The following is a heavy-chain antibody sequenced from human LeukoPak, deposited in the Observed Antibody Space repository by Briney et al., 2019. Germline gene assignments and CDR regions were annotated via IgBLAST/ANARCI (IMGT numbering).Heavy chain of an antibody. D-gene: IGHD3-22*01. CDR1: GGSISSGDYY. Sequence: SETLSLTCTVSGGSISSGDYYWSWIRQPPGKGLEWIGYIYYSGGTYYNPSLKSRVTISVDTSKNQFSLKLSSVTAADTAVYYCARDGHYYDSSGQFDYWGRGTLVTVSS. CDR3: ARDGHYYDSSGQFDY. CDR2: IYYSGGT. J-gene: IGHJ4*02. V-gene: IGHV4-30-4*01.